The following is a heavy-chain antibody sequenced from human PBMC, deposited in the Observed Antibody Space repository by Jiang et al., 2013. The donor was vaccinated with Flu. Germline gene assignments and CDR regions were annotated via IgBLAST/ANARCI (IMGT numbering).Heavy chain of an antibody. CDR1: GGSISSGAYY. CDR3: ARSYDSSGFYYDY. CDR2: IYHTGVT. J-gene: IGHJ4*02. D-gene: IGHD3-22*01. V-gene: IGHV4-31*03. Sequence: PGLVKPSQTLSLTCTVSGGSISSGAYYWSWIRQHPGKGLEWIGYIYHTGVTYYNPSLTSRVTISLDMSETQFSLSLSSVTAADTAVYYCARSYDSSGFYYDYWGQGTLVTVSS.